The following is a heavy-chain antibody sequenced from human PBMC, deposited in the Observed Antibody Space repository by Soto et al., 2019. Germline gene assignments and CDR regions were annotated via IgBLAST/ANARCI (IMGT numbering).Heavy chain of an antibody. CDR1: GGSFSGYY. J-gene: IGHJ6*02. CDR2: INHSGST. V-gene: IGHV4-34*01. CDR3: ARVGSYAINGMDV. Sequence: SETLSLTCAVYGGSFSGYYWSWIRQPPGKGLEWIGEINHSGSTNYNPSLKSRVTISVDTSKNQFSLKLSSVTAADTAVYYCARVGSYAINGMDVWGQGTTVTVSS. D-gene: IGHD3-9*01.